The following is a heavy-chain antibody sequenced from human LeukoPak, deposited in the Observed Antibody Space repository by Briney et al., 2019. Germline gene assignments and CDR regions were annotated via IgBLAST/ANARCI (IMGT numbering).Heavy chain of an antibody. CDR3: ARDQGLGDAFDI. J-gene: IGHJ3*02. D-gene: IGHD3/OR15-3a*01. CDR1: GGSISSGGYY. V-gene: IGHV4-31*03. Sequence: SETLFLTCTVSGGSISSGGYYWSWIRQHPGKGLEWIGYIYYSGSTYYNPSLKSRVTISVDTSKNQFSLKLSSVTAADTAVYYCARDQGLGDAFDIWGQGTMVTVSS. CDR2: IYYSGST.